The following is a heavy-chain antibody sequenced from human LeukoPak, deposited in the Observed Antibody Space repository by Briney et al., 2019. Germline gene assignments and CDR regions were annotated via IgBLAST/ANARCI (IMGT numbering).Heavy chain of an antibody. CDR1: GFTFSSYS. D-gene: IGHD5-18*01. CDR3: ARGPSGNSYGHNYFDY. V-gene: IGHV3-48*01. CDR2: ISSSSSTI. J-gene: IGHJ4*02. Sequence: PGGSLRLSCAASGFTFSSYSMNWVRQAPGKGLEWVSYISSSSSTIYYADSVKGRFTISRDNAKNSLYLQMNSLRAEDTAVYYCARGPSGNSYGHNYFDYWGQGTLVTVSS.